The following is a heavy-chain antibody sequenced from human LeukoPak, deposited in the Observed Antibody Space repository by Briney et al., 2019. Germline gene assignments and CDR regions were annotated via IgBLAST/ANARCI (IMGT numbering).Heavy chain of an antibody. CDR3: AKRGVVIRVILVGFHKEAYYFDS. CDR2: ISDRGSRT. V-gene: IGHV3-23*01. CDR1: GFTLSNYG. Sequence: GGSLRLSCAVSGFTLSNYGMSWVRQAPGKGLEWVAGISDRGSRTNYADSVKGRFTISTDHPKNTLYLQMNSLRAEDTAVYFCAKRGVVIRVILVGFHKEAYYFDSWGQGALVTVSS. J-gene: IGHJ4*02. D-gene: IGHD3-22*01.